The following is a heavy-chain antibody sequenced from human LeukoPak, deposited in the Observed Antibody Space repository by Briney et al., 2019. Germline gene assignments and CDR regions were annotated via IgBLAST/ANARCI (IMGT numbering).Heavy chain of an antibody. CDR2: IRSKAYDGTT. V-gene: IGHV3-49*03. CDR3: TRDLGLAARRGYYYYYYMDV. D-gene: IGHD6-6*01. Sequence: GGSLRLSCTASGFTFGDNAMSWFRQAPGKGLEWVGFIRSKAYDGTTEYAASVKGRFTISRDDSKSIAYLQMNSLKTEDTAVYYCTRDLGLAARRGYYYYYYMDVWGKGTTVTVSS. J-gene: IGHJ6*03. CDR1: GFTFGDNA.